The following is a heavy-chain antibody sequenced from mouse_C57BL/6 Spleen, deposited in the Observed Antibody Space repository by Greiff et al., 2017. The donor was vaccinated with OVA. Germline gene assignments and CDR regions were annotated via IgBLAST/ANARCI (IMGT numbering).Heavy chain of an antibody. D-gene: IGHD2-1*01. CDR2: IDPENGDT. CDR1: GFNIKDDY. Sequence: EVKVEESGAELVRPGASVKLSCTASGFNIKDDYMHWVKQRPEQGLEWIGWIDPENGDTEYASKFQGKATITADTSSNTAYLQLSSLTSEDTAVYYCTTDGNYEAWFAYWGQGTLVTVSA. J-gene: IGHJ3*01. CDR3: TTDGNYEAWFAY. V-gene: IGHV14-4*01.